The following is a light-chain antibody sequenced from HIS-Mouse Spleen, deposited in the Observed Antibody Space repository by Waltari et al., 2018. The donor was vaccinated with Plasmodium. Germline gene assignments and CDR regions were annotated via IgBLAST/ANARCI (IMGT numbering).Light chain of an antibody. Sequence: EIVMTQSPATLSVSPGERATLSCRASQSVSSNLAWYQQKPGQAPRILIYGASTRATGIPARFSCSWSGTEFTLTISSLQSEDFAVYYCQQYNNWSVTFGPGTKVDIK. CDR3: QQYNNWSVT. CDR2: GAS. CDR1: QSVSSN. V-gene: IGKV3-15*01. J-gene: IGKJ3*01.